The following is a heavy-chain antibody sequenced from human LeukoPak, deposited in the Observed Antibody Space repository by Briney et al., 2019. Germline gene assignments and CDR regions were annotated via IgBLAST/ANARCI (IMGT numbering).Heavy chain of an antibody. D-gene: IGHD6-13*01. V-gene: IGHV1-69*05. Sequence: SVKVSCKASGGTFSSYAISWVRQAPGQGLEWMGGIIPIFGTANYAQKFQGRVTITTDESTRTSYMELSSLRSEDTAVYYCARSQYSSSWHDAFDIWGQGTMVTVSS. CDR2: IIPIFGTA. J-gene: IGHJ3*02. CDR3: ARSQYSSSWHDAFDI. CDR1: GGTFSSYA.